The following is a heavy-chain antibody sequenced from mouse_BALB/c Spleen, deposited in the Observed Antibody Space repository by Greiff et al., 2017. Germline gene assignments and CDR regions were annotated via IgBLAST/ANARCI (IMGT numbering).Heavy chain of an antibody. CDR3: ARDLGFDY. CDR2: ISDGGSYT. J-gene: IGHJ2*01. Sequence: EVQRVESGGGLVKPGGSLKLSCAASGFTFSDYYMYWVRQTPEKRLEWVATISDGGSYTYYPDSVKGRFTISRDNAKNNLYLQMSSLKSEDTAMYYCARDLGFDYWGQGTTLTVSS. D-gene: IGHD4-1*01. CDR1: GFTFSDYY. V-gene: IGHV5-4*02.